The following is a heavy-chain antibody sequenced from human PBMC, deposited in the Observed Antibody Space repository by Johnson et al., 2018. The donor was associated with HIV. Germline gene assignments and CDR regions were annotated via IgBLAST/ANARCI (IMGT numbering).Heavy chain of an antibody. D-gene: IGHD3/OR15-3a*01. V-gene: IGHV3-11*04. Sequence: QVQLVESGGGLVQPGGSLRLSCAASEFILSDYYMSWVRQAPEKGLEWISYISGSGSTISYADSVKGRFTIYRDTAKNSLYLQMNSLRDVDTAVYYCARDGRGLDAFDIWGQGTMVTVSS. CDR1: EFILSDYY. CDR3: ARDGRGLDAFDI. CDR2: ISGSGSTI. J-gene: IGHJ3*02.